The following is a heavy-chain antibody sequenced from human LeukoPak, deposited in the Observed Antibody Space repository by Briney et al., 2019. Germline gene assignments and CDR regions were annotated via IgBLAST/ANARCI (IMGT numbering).Heavy chain of an antibody. CDR2: IIPIFSTA. J-gene: IGHJ6*02. D-gene: IGHD1-7*01. V-gene: IGHV1-69*13. CDR3: ARNGLTGTQGYYYYGVDV. CDR1: GGTFSSYA. Sequence: ASVKVSCKASGGTFSSYAISWVRQAPGQGLEWMGGIIPIFSTANYAQKFQGRVTITADDSTSTAYMELRSLRSEDTAVYYCARNGLTGTQGYYYYGVDVWGQGTTVTVSS.